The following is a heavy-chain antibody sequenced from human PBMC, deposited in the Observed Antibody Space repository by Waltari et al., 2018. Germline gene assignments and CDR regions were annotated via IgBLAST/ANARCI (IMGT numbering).Heavy chain of an antibody. V-gene: IGHV1-2*02. J-gene: IGHJ5*02. CDR1: GYTFPGYY. Sequence: QVQLVQSGAEVKKPGASVKVSCKASGYTFPGYYMPWVRQAPGQGLEWMGWINPNSGGTNYAQKFQGRVTMTRDTSISTAYMELSRLRSDDTAVYYCARDRLGGWSRFDPWGQGTLVTVSS. CDR3: ARDRLGGWSRFDP. D-gene: IGHD6-19*01. CDR2: INPNSGGT.